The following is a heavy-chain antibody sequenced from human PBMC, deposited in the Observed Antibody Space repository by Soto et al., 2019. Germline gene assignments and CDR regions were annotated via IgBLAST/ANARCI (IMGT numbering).Heavy chain of an antibody. CDR1: GGSISSYY. Sequence: ASETLSLTCTVSGGSISSYYWSWIRQPPGKGLEWIGYIYYSGSTNYNPSLKSRVTISVDTSKNQFSLKLSSVTAADTAVYYCARVGRGFDYWGQGTLVTVSS. CDR3: ARVGRGFDY. CDR2: IYYSGST. D-gene: IGHD2-15*01. J-gene: IGHJ4*02. V-gene: IGHV4-59*01.